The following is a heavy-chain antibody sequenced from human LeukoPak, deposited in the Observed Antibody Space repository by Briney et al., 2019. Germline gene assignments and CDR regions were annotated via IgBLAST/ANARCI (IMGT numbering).Heavy chain of an antibody. CDR2: MAYDGSNK. Sequence: GGSLRLSCAASGFTFSSYGMHWVRQAPGKGLEWVAVMAYDGSNKYYADSVKGRFTISRDNSKSTLYLQMNSLRAEDTAVYYCAKESALYSGGGYFDYWGRGTLVTVSS. D-gene: IGHD2-8*01. CDR1: GFTFSSYG. V-gene: IGHV3-30*18. J-gene: IGHJ4*02. CDR3: AKESALYSGGGYFDY.